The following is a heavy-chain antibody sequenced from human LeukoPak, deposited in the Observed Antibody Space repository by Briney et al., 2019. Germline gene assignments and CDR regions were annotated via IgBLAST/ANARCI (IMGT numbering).Heavy chain of an antibody. CDR3: ARDPALDY. V-gene: IGHV3-23*01. CDR1: GFTFSSYA. CDR2: ISGSGGST. Sequence: GGSLRLSCAASGFTFSSYAMSWVRQAPGKGLEWVSAISGSGGSTYYADSVKGRFTISRDNARNSLYLQMNSLRAEDTAVYYCARDPALDYWGQGTLVTVSS. J-gene: IGHJ4*02.